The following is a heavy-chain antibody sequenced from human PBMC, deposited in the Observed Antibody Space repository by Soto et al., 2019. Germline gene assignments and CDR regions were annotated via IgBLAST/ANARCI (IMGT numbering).Heavy chain of an antibody. J-gene: IGHJ4*02. CDR3: AQGRRGVYCSGGMCESPDY. Sequence: EVQLWESGGGLVQPGGSLRLSCAVSGFTFSSHVMSWVRQAPGKGLEGVSAISGTGGTYYAASVKCRFTISRDNSKNALSLEMNNVSDADRALYYCAQGRRGVYCSGGMCESPDYWGQGNRVIVSS. CDR2: ISGTGGT. CDR1: GFTFSSHV. V-gene: IGHV3-23*01. D-gene: IGHD2-15*01.